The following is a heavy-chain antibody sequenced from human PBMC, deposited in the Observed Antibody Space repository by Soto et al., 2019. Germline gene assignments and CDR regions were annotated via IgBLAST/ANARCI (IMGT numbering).Heavy chain of an antibody. J-gene: IGHJ5*02. D-gene: IGHD2-2*01. V-gene: IGHV4-39*01. CDR2: NYYSGST. CDR3: ASFYCTSTSCYVPLGRNWFDP. Sequence: SETLSLTCTVSGGSISSSTYYWGWIRQPPGKGLEWIGSNYYSGSTYYNPSLKSRVTISVDTSKNQFSLQLSSVTAADTAVYYCASFYCTSTSCYVPLGRNWFDPWGQGTLVTVSS. CDR1: GGSISSSTYY.